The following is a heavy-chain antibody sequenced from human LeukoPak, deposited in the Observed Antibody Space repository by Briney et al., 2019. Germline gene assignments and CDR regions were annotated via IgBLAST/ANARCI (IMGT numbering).Heavy chain of an antibody. CDR3: AKDGGYDTGPFDY. CDR1: GFTFVDYA. D-gene: IGHD5-12*01. V-gene: IGHV3-9*01. CDR2: ISWNSGSI. J-gene: IGHJ4*02. Sequence: GRSLRLSCAASGFTFVDYAMHWVRQAPGKGLEWVSGISWNSGSIGYADSVKGRFTISRDNAKNSLYPQMNSLRAEDTALYYCAKDGGYDTGPFDYWGQGTLVTVSS.